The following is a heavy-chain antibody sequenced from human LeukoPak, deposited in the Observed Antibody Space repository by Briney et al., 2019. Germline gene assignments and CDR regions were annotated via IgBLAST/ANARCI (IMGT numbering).Heavy chain of an antibody. J-gene: IGHJ4*02. V-gene: IGHV5-51*01. D-gene: IGHD3-9*01. CDR3: AILNFDSSSDY. Sequence: GESLKISCRISGYSLTTHWVAWVRQMPGKGLEWLGMMYPADSDTRYSPSLEGQLTMSADKSLSTVYLQWRSLKASDSGIYYCAILNFDSSSDYWGQGPLVTVSS. CDR2: MYPADSDT. CDR1: GYSLTTHW.